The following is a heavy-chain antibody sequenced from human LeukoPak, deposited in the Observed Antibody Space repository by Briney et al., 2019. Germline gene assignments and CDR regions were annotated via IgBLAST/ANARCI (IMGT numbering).Heavy chain of an antibody. CDR2: IYSSGST. V-gene: IGHV4-59*08. Sequence: SETLSLTCIVSVCTISTYFWNWIRQPPGKGLEWIGYIYSSGSTYYNPSLKSRVTISIDTSKNRFSLKLSTVTAADTAVSYYARPPARHPNRDYWGQGTLVTVSS. CDR1: VCTISTYF. CDR3: ARPPARHPNRDY. D-gene: IGHD6-6*01. J-gene: IGHJ4*02.